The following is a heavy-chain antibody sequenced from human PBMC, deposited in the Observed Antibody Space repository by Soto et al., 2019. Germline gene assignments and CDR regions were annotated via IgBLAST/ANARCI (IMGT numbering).Heavy chain of an antibody. D-gene: IGHD3-22*01. CDR3: AKRITMIVVHGDAFDI. J-gene: IGHJ3*02. V-gene: IGHV3-23*01. CDR1: GFTFSSYA. Sequence: GGSLRLSCAASGFTFSSYAMSWVRQAPGKGLEWVSAISGSGGSTYYADSVKGRFTISRDNSKNTLYLQMNSLRAEDTAVYYCAKRITMIVVHGDAFDIWGQGTMVTV. CDR2: ISGSGGST.